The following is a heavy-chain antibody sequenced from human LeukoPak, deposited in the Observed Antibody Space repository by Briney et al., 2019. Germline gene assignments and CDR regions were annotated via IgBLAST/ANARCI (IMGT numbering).Heavy chain of an antibody. J-gene: IGHJ5*02. Sequence: PGGSLRLSCAASGFTFSSYEMNWVRQAPGKGLEWVSSITSGSRYIYYADSLKGRFTISRDNAKNSLYLQMNSLRAEDTAVYYCARAALGSGTYLKTNCLDPWGQGTLVTVSS. V-gene: IGHV3-21*01. CDR3: ARAALGSGTYLKTNCLDP. CDR1: GFTFSSYE. CDR2: ITSGSRYI. D-gene: IGHD3-10*01.